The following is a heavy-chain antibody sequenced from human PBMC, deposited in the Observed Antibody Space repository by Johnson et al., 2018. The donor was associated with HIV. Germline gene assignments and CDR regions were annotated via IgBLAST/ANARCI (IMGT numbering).Heavy chain of an antibody. D-gene: IGHD6-13*01. V-gene: IGHV3-23*04. CDR2: ISGSGGST. J-gene: IGHJ3*02. CDR3: ARSPRAAEGAFDI. Sequence: EKLVESGGGVVQPGRSLRLSCAASGFTFSSYAMSWVRQAPGKGLEWVSAISGSGGSTYYADSVKGRFTISRDNSKNTLYLQMNSLRAEDTAVYYCARSPRAAEGAFDIWGQGTMVTVSS. CDR1: GFTFSSYA.